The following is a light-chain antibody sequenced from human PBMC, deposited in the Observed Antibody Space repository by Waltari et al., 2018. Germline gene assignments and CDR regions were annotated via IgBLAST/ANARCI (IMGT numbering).Light chain of an antibody. J-gene: IGKJ1*01. Sequence: DVVMTQSPLSLPVTLGQPASISCRSSQSLVHSDGKTYLNWFQPRPGQSPRRLIYKVSNRDSGVPDRFSGSGSGTDFTLKISRVEAEDVGVFYCMQATLWPWTFGQGTKVEIK. CDR2: KVS. V-gene: IGKV2-30*02. CDR1: QSLVHSDGKTY. CDR3: MQATLWPWT.